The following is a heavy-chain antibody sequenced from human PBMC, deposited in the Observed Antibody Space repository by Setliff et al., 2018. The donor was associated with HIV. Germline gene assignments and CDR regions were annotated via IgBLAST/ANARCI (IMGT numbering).Heavy chain of an antibody. J-gene: IGHJ4*02. V-gene: IGHV4-59*08. CDR3: GRQVPVPGVAVTPIDY. CDR2: IFYTGST. CDR1: GGSISSYY. Sequence: PSETLSLTCTVSGGSISSYYWTWLRQFPGKGLEWIGFIFYTGSTTYNPSLNSRVTVSVDTSKNQFSLKATSVTAADTAVYYCGRQVPVPGVAVTPIDYWGQGTLVTVSS. D-gene: IGHD3-22*01.